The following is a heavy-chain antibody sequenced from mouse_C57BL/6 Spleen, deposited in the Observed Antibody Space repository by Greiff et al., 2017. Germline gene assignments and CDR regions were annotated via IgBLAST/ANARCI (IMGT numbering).Heavy chain of an antibody. V-gene: IGHV1-55*01. CDR3: ARGGNYLHPYWYFDV. CDR1: GYTFTSYW. J-gene: IGHJ1*03. Sequence: QVQLKQPGAELVKPGASVKMSCKASGYTFTSYWITWVKQRPGQGLEWIGDIYPGSGSTNYNEKFKSKATLTVDTSSSSAYMQLSSLTSEDSAVYYCARGGNYLHPYWYFDVWGTGTTVTVSS. D-gene: IGHD2-1*01. CDR2: IYPGSGST.